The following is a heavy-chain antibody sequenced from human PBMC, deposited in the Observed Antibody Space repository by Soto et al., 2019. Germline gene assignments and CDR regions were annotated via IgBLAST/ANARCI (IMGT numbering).Heavy chain of an antibody. CDR1: GGSISSGDYY. J-gene: IGHJ4*02. CDR3: ARVTLLRYFDWAYDY. CDR2: IYYSGST. Sequence: QVQLQESGPGLVKPSQTLSLTCTVSGGSISSGDYYWSWIRQPPGKGLEWIGYIYYSGSTYYNPSLKSRFTISVDTSKNQFSLKLSSVTAADTAVYYCARVTLLRYFDWAYDYWGQGTLVTVSS. D-gene: IGHD3-9*01. V-gene: IGHV4-30-4*01.